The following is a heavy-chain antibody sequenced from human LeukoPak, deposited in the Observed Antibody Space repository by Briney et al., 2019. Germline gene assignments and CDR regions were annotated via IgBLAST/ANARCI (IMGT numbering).Heavy chain of an antibody. CDR2: ISAYNGNT. CDR1: GYTFTSYG. CDR3: ARRGYDILTGYSTSYAFDI. V-gene: IGHV1-18*01. D-gene: IGHD3-9*01. J-gene: IGHJ3*02. Sequence: GASVKVSCKASGYTFTSYGISWVRQAPGQGLEWMGWISAYNGNTNYAQKLQGRVTMTTDTSTSTAYMELRSLRSDDTAVYYCARRGYDILTGYSTSYAFDIWGQETMVTVSS.